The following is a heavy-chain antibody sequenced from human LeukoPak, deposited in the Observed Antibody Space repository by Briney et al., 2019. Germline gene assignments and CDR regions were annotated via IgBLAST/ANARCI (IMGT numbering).Heavy chain of an antibody. CDR2: INPRDSDT. Sequence: GESLKISCKGSGYSFTDYWIGWVRQMPGKGLEWMTIINPRDSDTRYSPSFQGQATISVDKSINTAYLQWSSLKASDTAMYYCARQGIGVAADYWGQGTLVTVSS. CDR3: ARQGIGVAADY. CDR1: GYSFTDYW. J-gene: IGHJ4*02. D-gene: IGHD6-19*01. V-gene: IGHV5-51*01.